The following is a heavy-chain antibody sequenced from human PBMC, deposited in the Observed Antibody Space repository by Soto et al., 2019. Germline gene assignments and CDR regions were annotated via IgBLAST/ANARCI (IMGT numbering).Heavy chain of an antibody. D-gene: IGHD3-22*01. V-gene: IGHV3-7*03. J-gene: IGHJ5*02. CDR3: TRDPRNYYDSSGSANWFDP. CDR2: IKWDASEK. CDR1: GFTFGSYW. Sequence: GGSLRLSCAASGFTFGSYWMSWVRQAPGKGPEWLATIKWDASEKKYVDSVKGRFTTSRDNAKNALYLQMDSLRAEDTAVYYCTRDPRNYYDSSGSANWFDPWGQGTLVTVSS.